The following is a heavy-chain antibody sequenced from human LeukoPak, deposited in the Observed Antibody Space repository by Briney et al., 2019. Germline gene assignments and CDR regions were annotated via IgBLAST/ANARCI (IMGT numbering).Heavy chain of an antibody. CDR3: ARRGCSSTSCYVRNWFDP. CDR2: MNPNSGNT. J-gene: IGHJ5*02. V-gene: IGHV1-8*01. Sequence: ASVKVSCKASGYTFTSYDINWVRQASGQGLEWMGWMNPNSGNTGYAQKFQGRVTMTRNTSISTAYMELSSLRSEDTAVYYCARRGCSSTSCYVRNWFDPWGQGTLVTVSS. CDR1: GYTFTSYD. D-gene: IGHD2-2*01.